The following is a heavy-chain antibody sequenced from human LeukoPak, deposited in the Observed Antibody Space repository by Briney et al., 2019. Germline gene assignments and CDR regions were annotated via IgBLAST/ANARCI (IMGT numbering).Heavy chain of an antibody. Sequence: PGRSLRLSCAASGFTFSSYAMSWVRQAPGKGLEWVSAISGSGGSTYYADSVKGRFTISRDNSKNTLYLQMKSLRAEDTAVYYCAKFYYYDSSGYYYGGGFDYWGQGTLVTVSS. V-gene: IGHV3-23*01. J-gene: IGHJ4*02. CDR3: AKFYYYDSSGYYYGGGFDY. CDR1: GFTFSSYA. D-gene: IGHD3-22*01. CDR2: ISGSGGST.